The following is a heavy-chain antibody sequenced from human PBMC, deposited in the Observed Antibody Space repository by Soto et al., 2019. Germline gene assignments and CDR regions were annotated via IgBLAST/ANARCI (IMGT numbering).Heavy chain of an antibody. D-gene: IGHD3-10*01. Sequence: GGSLRLSCTVSGFTFSAFAMYWVRQVPGKGLEWVALISYDGTNEDYAESVRGRFTISRDNSKNTLYLDMNSLSAEDSAVYFCAKGVVREPAYFDYWGQGTLVTVSS. CDR2: ISYDGTNE. V-gene: IGHV3-30*18. CDR1: GFTFSAFA. J-gene: IGHJ4*02. CDR3: AKGVVREPAYFDY.